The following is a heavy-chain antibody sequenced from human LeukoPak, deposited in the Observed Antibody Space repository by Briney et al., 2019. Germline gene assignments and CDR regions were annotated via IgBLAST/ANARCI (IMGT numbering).Heavy chain of an antibody. CDR2: IYYSGST. J-gene: IGHJ5*02. Sequence: KSGGSLRLSCAGSGFTFSSYAMHRVRQAPGKGLEWIGSIYYSGSTYYNPSLKSRVTISADTSKNQFSLKLSSVTAADTAVYYCARAGYSYGINWFDPWGQGTLVTVSS. CDR1: GFTFSSYA. CDR3: ARAGYSYGINWFDP. D-gene: IGHD5-18*01. V-gene: IGHV4-39*07.